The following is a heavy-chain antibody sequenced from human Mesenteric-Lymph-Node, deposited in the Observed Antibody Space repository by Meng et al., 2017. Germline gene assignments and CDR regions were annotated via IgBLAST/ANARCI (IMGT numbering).Heavy chain of an antibody. D-gene: IGHD6-13*01. CDR2: IYQSGST. J-gene: IGHJ5*02. CDR1: GGSFSGYY. Sequence: QVQLQQSGTGRVKPAGTLSLTGAVYGGSFSGYYWSWIRQPPGKGLEWIGEIYQSGSTNYNPSLKSRVTISVDKSKNQFSLKLSSVTAADTAVYYCARVAAAGNEWFDPWGQGTLVTVSS. CDR3: ARVAAAGNEWFDP. V-gene: IGHV4-34*01.